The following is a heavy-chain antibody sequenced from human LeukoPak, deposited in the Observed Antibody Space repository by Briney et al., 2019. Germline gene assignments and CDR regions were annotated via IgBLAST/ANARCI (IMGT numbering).Heavy chain of an antibody. CDR1: GYTFIDYY. CDR3: AREGGAKPFDY. D-gene: IGHD1-26*01. V-gene: IGHV1-2*04. CDR2: INPNSGGT. J-gene: IGHJ4*02. Sequence: ASVKVSCKASGYTFIDYYMHWVRQAPGQGLEWMGWINPNSGGTNYAQKFQGWVTMTRDTSIATAYMELSSLRSEDTAVYYCAREGGAKPFDYWGQGTLVTVSS.